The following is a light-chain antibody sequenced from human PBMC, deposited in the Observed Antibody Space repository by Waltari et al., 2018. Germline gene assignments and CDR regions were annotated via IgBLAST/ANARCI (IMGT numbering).Light chain of an antibody. Sequence: DIVMTQSPDSLAVSLGERATINCKSSQSVLYLSHNKNYLAWYPPKPGQPPKVLFYWASTRESGVPDRFSGSGCGTDFTLTISSRQDEDVAVYYCQQHYSSPFTFGPGTKVDIK. CDR2: WAS. CDR3: QQHYSSPFT. CDR1: QSVLYLSHNKNY. J-gene: IGKJ3*01. V-gene: IGKV4-1*01.